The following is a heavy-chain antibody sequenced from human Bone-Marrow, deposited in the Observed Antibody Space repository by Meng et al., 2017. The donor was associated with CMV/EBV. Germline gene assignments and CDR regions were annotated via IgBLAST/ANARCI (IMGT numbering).Heavy chain of an antibody. J-gene: IGHJ6*02. D-gene: IGHD6-19*01. CDR1: GGSISSYY. CDR2: IYYSGST. V-gene: IGHV4-59*01. CDR3: ARDLAVAGTDGMDV. Sequence: GSLRLSCTVSGGSISSYYWSWIRQPPGKGLEWIGYIYYSGSTNYNPSLKSRVTISVDTSKNQFSLKLSSVTAADTAVYYCARDLAVAGTDGMDVWGQGTTVTFSS.